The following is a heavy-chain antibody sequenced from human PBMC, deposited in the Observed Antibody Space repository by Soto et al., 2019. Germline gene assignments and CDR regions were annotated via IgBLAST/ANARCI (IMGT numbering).Heavy chain of an antibody. CDR2: IIPMFGIA. V-gene: IGHV1-69*02. D-gene: IGHD4-17*01. J-gene: IGHJ4*02. Sequence: QVQLVQSGAEVKKTGSSVKVSCKASGGTFSSYTISWVRQAPGQGLEWMGRIIPMFGIANYAQKFQGRVTITADKSTSTAYMELSSLRSENTAVYYCARGYGDSHDYWGQGTLVTVSS. CDR3: ARGYGDSHDY. CDR1: GGTFSSYT.